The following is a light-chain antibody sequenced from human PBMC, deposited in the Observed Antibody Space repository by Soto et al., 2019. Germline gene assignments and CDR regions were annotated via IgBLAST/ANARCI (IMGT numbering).Light chain of an antibody. V-gene: IGKV1-12*01. CDR1: QGIYKW. J-gene: IGKJ1*01. Sequence: DIQMTQSPSSVSASIGDRVTISCRASQGIYKWLVWYQQKPGKAPKLLIYAASSLQSGVPSRFSGSGYGTDFTLTISSLQPEDFATYYCQQANSFPWTFGQGTKVDIK. CDR2: AAS. CDR3: QQANSFPWT.